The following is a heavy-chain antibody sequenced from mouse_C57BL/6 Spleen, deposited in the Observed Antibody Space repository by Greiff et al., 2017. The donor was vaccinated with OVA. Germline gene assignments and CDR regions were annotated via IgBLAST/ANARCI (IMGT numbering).Heavy chain of an antibody. Sequence: VQLQQSGAELVKPGASVKLSCTASGFNFNDYYMHWVKQRTEKGLEWIGVIDPEDGATNYAPKFQGKATITADTSSNTAYLQLSSLTSEDTAVYYCSRNYAMDYWGQGTSVTVSS. CDR2: IDPEDGAT. CDR1: GFNFNDYY. J-gene: IGHJ4*01. CDR3: SRNYAMDY. V-gene: IGHV14-2*01.